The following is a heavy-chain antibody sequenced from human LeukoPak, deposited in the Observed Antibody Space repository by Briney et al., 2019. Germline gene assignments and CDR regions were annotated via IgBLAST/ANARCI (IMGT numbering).Heavy chain of an antibody. CDR2: INSDGRRT. CDR1: GFTISNYW. CDR3: AREVEVVPATMGAYYYYYMDV. V-gene: IGHV3-74*01. D-gene: IGHD2-2*01. J-gene: IGHJ6*03. Sequence: GGSLRLSCAASGFTISNYWVHWVRHVPGKGLVWVSRINSDGRRTSYADSVKGRFTISRDNAKNTLYLQMNSLRPDDTAVYYCAREVEVVPATMGAYYYYYMDVWGKGTTVTVSS.